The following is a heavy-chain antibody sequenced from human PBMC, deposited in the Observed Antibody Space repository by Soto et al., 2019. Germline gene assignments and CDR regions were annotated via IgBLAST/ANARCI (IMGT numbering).Heavy chain of an antibody. CDR1: GFTVSSYA. CDR3: MSGYSLHYFDY. V-gene: IGHV3-23*01. Sequence: GGSLRLSCAASGFTVSSYAMSWVHQAPGKGLEWVSAISGSGGSTYYADSVKGRFTISRDNSKNTLYLQMNSLRAEDTAVYYCMSGYSLHYFDYWGQGTLVTVSS. J-gene: IGHJ4*02. CDR2: ISGSGGST. D-gene: IGHD5-12*01.